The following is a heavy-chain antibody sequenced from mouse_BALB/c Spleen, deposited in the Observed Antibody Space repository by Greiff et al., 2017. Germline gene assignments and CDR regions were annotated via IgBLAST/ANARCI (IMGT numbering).Heavy chain of an antibody. CDR1: GYTFTSYW. Sequence: QVQLQQSGAELVKPGASVKLSCKASGYTFTSYWMQWVKQRPGQGLEWIGAIYPGDGDTRYTQKFKGKATLTADKSSSTAYMQLSSLASEDSAVYYCARETGTDAYWGQGTLVTVSA. CDR3: ARETGTDAY. CDR2: IYPGDGDT. J-gene: IGHJ3*01. V-gene: IGHV1-87*01. D-gene: IGHD4-1*01.